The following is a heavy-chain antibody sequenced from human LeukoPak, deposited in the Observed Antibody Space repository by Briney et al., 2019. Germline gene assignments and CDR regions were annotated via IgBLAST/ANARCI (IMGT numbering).Heavy chain of an antibody. CDR3: ARDRPGGSSLDY. Sequence: SETLSLTCTVSGGSISSSSYYWGWIRQPPGKRLEWIAYIHSSGSTSYNPSLKSRVTISVDTSKNEFSLKLTSVSAADTAVYYCARDRPGGSSLDYWGQGTLVTVSS. J-gene: IGHJ4*02. V-gene: IGHV4-39*07. D-gene: IGHD6-13*01. CDR1: GGSISSSSYY. CDR2: IHSSGST.